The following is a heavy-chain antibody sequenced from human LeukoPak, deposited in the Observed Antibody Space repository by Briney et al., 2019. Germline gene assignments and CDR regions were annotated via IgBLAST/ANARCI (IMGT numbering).Heavy chain of an antibody. CDR2: IFFCGGT. CDR1: GGSISSGGYY. D-gene: IGHD4-11*01. J-gene: IGHJ6*03. V-gene: IGHV4-61*02. CDR3: AREGEETTVTTEDYYYYYMDV. Sequence: PSQTPSPTCAVSGGSISSGGYYWSWIRPPPRKGLGWVGGIFFCGGTNYNPSLKSRVTMSVDTSKNQFSLKLSSVTAADTAVYYCAREGEETTVTTEDYYYYYMDVWGKGTTVTVSS.